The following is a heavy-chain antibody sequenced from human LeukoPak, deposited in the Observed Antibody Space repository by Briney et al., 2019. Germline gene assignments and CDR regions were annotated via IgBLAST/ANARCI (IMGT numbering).Heavy chain of an antibody. CDR2: INHSGST. D-gene: IGHD3-3*01. J-gene: IGHJ4*02. CDR1: SGSFSGYY. V-gene: IGHV4-34*01. CDR3: ARVVRDFWSGYPNFDY. Sequence: SETLSLTCAVYSGSFSGYYWSWIRQPPGKGLEWIGEINHSGSTNYNPSLKSRVTISVDTSKNQFSLKLSSVTAADTAVYYCARVVRDFWSGYPNFDYWGQGTLVTVSS.